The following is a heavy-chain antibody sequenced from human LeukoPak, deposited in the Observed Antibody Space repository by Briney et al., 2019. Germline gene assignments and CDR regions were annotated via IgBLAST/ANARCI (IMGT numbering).Heavy chain of an antibody. CDR2: IWYGGSNK. CDR3: AKDRMTYYDIWSGYYLDY. D-gene: IGHD3-3*01. CDR1: GFTFSSYG. V-gene: IGHV3-30*02. J-gene: IGHJ4*02. Sequence: PGGSLRLSCAASGFTFSSYGMHWVRQAPGKGLEWVAVIWYGGSNKYYVDSVKGRFTISRDNSKNTLYLQMNSLRAEDTAVYYCAKDRMTYYDIWSGYYLDYWGQGTLVTVSS.